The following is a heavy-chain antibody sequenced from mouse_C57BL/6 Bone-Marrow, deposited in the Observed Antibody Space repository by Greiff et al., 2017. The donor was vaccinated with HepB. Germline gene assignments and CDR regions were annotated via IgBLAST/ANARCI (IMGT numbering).Heavy chain of an antibody. CDR2: INPGSGGT. CDR3: ARGYYGSSLYAMDY. D-gene: IGHD1-1*01. V-gene: IGHV1-54*01. CDR1: GYAFTNYL. J-gene: IGHJ4*01. Sequence: VKLQESGAELVRPGPSVKVSCKASGYAFTNYLIEWVKQRPGQGLEWIGVINPGSGGTNYNEKFKGKATLTADKSSSTAYMQLSSLTSEDSAVYFCARGYYGSSLYAMDYWGQGTSVTVSS.